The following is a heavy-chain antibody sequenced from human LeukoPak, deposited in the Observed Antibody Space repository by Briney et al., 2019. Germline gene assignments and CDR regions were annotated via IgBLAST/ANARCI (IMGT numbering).Heavy chain of an antibody. D-gene: IGHD6-19*01. J-gene: IGHJ3*02. CDR2: IIPIFDTA. CDR3: ARESGYSSGWAI. CDR1: GGTFSSYA. Sequence: SVKVSCKACGGTFSSYAFGWVRQAPGKGLEWMGGIIPIFDTANYAQKFQGRVTITADKSTSTAYMELSSLRSEDTAVYYCARESGYSSGWAIWGQGTMVTVSS. V-gene: IGHV1-69*06.